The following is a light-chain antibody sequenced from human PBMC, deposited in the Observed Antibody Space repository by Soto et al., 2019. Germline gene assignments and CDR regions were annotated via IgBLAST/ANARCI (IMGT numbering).Light chain of an antibody. CDR2: DVS. J-gene: IGLJ2*01. V-gene: IGLV2-14*01. Sequence: QSVLTQPASVSGSPGQSITISCTGTSSDVGDYNYVSWYQQYPGKAPKLMIHDVSNRPSGVSNRFSGSKSGNTASLTISGLQADDEADYYCSSYTSSSTLYVIFGGGTQLTVL. CDR3: SSYTSSSTLYVI. CDR1: SSDVGDYNY.